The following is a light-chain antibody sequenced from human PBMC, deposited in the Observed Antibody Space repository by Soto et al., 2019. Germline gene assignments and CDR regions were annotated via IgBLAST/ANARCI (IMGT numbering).Light chain of an antibody. CDR3: QQRSNWPLT. V-gene: IGKV1-6*01. Sequence: IQMTQSPSSLSASVGYRVTITCRASQGIRNDLGWYQQKPGKPPKILIYDTSSLPSGVPSRFRGSGSGTDCTLTISSLEPEDFSVYYGQQRSNWPLTFGQGTKVDIK. CDR1: QGIRND. CDR2: DTS. J-gene: IGKJ1*01.